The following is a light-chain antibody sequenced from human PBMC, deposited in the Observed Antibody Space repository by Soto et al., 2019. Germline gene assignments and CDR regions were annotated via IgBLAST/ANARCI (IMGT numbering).Light chain of an antibody. V-gene: IGKV3-15*01. J-gene: IGKJ1*01. CDR2: DSS. CDR1: QSIDSD. CDR3: QHYYSWPRT. Sequence: EIVMTQSSATLSVSPGERVILSCRASQSIDSDLAWYQQKPVQAPRFLGDDSSNRATGVPARFSGSGSGTQFTLTISSLQSEDAALYYCQHYYSWPRTFGEGTKVDIK.